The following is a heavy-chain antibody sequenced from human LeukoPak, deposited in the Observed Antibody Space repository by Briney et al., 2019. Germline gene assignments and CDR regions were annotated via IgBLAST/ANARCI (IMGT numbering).Heavy chain of an antibody. CDR3: ARVVLLWFGERNAFDI. Sequence: GRSLRLSCAASGFTFSSYAMHWVRQAPGKGLEWVAVISYDGSNKYYADSVKGRFTISRDNSKNTLYLQMNSLRAEDTAVYYCARVVLLWFGERNAFDIWGQGTMVTVSS. D-gene: IGHD3-10*01. CDR1: GFTFSSYA. J-gene: IGHJ3*02. CDR2: ISYDGSNK. V-gene: IGHV3-30-3*01.